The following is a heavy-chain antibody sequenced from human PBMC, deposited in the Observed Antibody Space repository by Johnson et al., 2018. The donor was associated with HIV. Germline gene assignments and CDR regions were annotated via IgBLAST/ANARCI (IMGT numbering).Heavy chain of an antibody. CDR2: ISYDGSIE. Sequence: VESGGGVVQPGESRRLSCAASGFTFSSYALHWVRQAPGKGLEWVAVISYDGSIEYYSDSVKGRFTVSRANSTNTVDLHMDSLRPEDTAVYYCASLYSGYDNDAFNNWGQGTMVTVSS. J-gene: IGHJ3*02. CDR3: ASLYSGYDNDAFNN. V-gene: IGHV3-30*04. D-gene: IGHD5-12*01. CDR1: GFTFSSYA.